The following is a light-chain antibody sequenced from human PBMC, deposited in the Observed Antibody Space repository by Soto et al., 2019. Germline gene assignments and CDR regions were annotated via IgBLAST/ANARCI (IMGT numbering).Light chain of an antibody. CDR3: QQYGSSTFT. CDR2: GAS. CDR1: QSVSSSY. J-gene: IGKJ2*01. Sequence: EIVLTQSPGTLSLSPGERATLSCRASQSVSSSYLAWYQQKPGQATRLLIYGASSMATGIPDRFSGSGSGTDFTLTISRLEPEDFAVYYCQQYGSSTFTFGQGTKLEIK. V-gene: IGKV3-20*01.